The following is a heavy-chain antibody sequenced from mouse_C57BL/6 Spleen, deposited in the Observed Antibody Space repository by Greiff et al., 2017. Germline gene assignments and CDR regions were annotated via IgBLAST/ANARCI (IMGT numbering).Heavy chain of an antibody. D-gene: IGHD1-1*01. CDR2: ISDGGSYT. Sequence: EVQRVESGGGLVKPGGSLKLSCAASGFTFSSYAMSWVRQTPEKRLEWVATISDGGSYTYYPDNVKGRFTISRDNAKNNLYLQMSHLKSADTAMXYCARDRITTVGFDYWGQGTTLTVSS. CDR1: GFTFSSYA. J-gene: IGHJ2*01. V-gene: IGHV5-4*01. CDR3: ARDRITTVGFDY.